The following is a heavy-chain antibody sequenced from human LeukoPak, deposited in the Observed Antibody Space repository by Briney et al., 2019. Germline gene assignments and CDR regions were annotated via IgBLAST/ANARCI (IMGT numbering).Heavy chain of an antibody. V-gene: IGHV3-9*01. Sequence: PGGSLRLSCAASGFTFDDYAMHWVRQAPGKGLEWVSGISWNSGSIGYADSVKGRFTISRDNSKNTLYLQMNSLRAEDTAVYYCARDSRLYYYGMDVWGQGTTVTVSS. CDR1: GFTFDDYA. CDR2: ISWNSGSI. CDR3: ARDSRLYYYGMDV. J-gene: IGHJ6*02. D-gene: IGHD5-24*01.